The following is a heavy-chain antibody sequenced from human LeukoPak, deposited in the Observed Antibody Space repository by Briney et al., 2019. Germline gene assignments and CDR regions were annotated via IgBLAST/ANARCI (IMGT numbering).Heavy chain of an antibody. J-gene: IGHJ4*02. CDR1: GGTFSSYA. CDR2: IIPIFGTA. D-gene: IGHD6-19*01. Sequence: GASVKVSCKASGGTFSSYAISWVRQAPGQGLEWMGGIIPIFGTANYAQKFQGRVTITADESTSTAYMELSSLRSEDTAVYYCAREEPLAYSSGWYGDYWGQGTLVTVSS. V-gene: IGHV1-69*13. CDR3: AREEPLAYSSGWYGDY.